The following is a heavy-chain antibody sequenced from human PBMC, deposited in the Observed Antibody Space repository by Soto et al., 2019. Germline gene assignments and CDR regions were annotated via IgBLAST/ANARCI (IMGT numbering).Heavy chain of an antibody. Sequence: QVQLVQSGAEVKKPGASVKVSCKASGYTFTSYGISWVRQAPGQGIEWMGWISAYNGNTNYAQKLQGRVTMTTDTSTSTAYMELRSLRSDDTAVYYCATVAYYYDCSGYAPFDYWGQGTLVTVSS. V-gene: IGHV1-18*01. CDR1: GYTFTSYG. CDR2: ISAYNGNT. D-gene: IGHD3-22*01. J-gene: IGHJ4*02. CDR3: ATVAYYYDCSGYAPFDY.